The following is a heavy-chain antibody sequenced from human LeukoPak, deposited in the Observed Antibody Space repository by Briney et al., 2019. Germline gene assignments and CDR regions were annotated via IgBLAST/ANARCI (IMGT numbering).Heavy chain of an antibody. CDR3: AGSIMITFGGI. CDR2: IIPILGIA. CDR1: GGTFSSYA. J-gene: IGHJ4*02. V-gene: IGHV1-69*04. Sequence: SVKVSCKASGGTFSSYAISWVRQAPGQGLEWMGRIIPILGIANYAQKFQGRVTITADKSTSTAYMELSSLRSEDTAVYYCAGSIMITFGGIWGQGTLVTVSS. D-gene: IGHD3-16*01.